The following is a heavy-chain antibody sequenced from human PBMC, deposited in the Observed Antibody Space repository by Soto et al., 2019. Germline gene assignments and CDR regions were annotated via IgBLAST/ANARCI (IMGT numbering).Heavy chain of an antibody. CDR3: AKHLLSTKKQGLWGDAFQI. Sequence: EVRLLESGGGLVQPGGSLRLSCFASGFTFPNYAMSWVRQAPGKGLEWVSVVTGRASSTYYADSVEGRFTISRDNTRKTLFRLMISLGAEDTAVYYWAKHLLSTKKQGLWGDAFQIWGQGTMLTVSS. CDR2: VTGRASST. D-gene: IGHD3-16*01. V-gene: IGHV3-23*01. J-gene: IGHJ3*02. CDR1: GFTFPNYA.